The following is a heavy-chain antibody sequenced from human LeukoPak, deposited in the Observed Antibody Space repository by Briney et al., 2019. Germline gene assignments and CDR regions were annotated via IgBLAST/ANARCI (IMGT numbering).Heavy chain of an antibody. J-gene: IGHJ4*02. D-gene: IGHD3-3*01. CDR3: ARGPLYDFWSGYGSNTLYYFDY. CDR2: IYSGGST. CDR1: GFTVSSNY. V-gene: IGHV3-53*01. Sequence: TGGSLRLSCAASGFTVSSNYMSWVRQAPGKGLEWVSVIYSGGSTYYADSVKGRFTISRDNSKNTLYHQMNSLRAEDTAVYYCARGPLYDFWSGYGSNTLYYFDYWGQGTLVTVSS.